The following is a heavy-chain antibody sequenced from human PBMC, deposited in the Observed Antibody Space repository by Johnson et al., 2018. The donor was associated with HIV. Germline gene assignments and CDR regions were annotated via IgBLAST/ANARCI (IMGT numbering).Heavy chain of an antibody. V-gene: IGHV3-33*06. J-gene: IGHJ3*02. CDR2: IWYDGSNK. D-gene: IGHD5-12*01. CDR1: GFTFSSYG. CDR3: AKGEVGDIVATIEPTFDI. Sequence: QVQLVESGGGVVQPGRSLRLSCVVSGFTFSSYGMHWVRQAPGKGLEWVAVIWYDGSNKYYADSVKGRFTISRDNSKNTVYLQMNSLRAEDTAVYYCAKGEVGDIVATIEPTFDIWGQGTMVTVSS.